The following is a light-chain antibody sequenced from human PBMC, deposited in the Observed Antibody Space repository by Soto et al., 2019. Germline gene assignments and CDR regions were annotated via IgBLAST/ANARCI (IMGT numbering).Light chain of an antibody. V-gene: IGLV2-14*01. CDR2: DVS. CDR1: SSDVGGYNY. CDR3: SSYTSSSTYVV. J-gene: IGLJ2*01. Sequence: QSVLTQPASVSGSPGQSITISCTGTSSDVGGYNYVSWYQQHPGKAPKLMIYDVSNRPSGVSNRFSGSKSGNTASLTISGLQAEDEADYYCSSYTSSSTYVVFGEGTKVTVL.